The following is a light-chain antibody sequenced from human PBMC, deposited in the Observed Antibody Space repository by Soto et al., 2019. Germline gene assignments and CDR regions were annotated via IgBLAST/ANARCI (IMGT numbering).Light chain of an antibody. CDR1: RSDIGAGYD. J-gene: IGLJ3*02. Sequence: QSVLTQPPSMSGAPGQRVTISCTGSRSDIGAGYDVHWYQQFPGTAPKLLIYSNINRPSGVPDRFSGSKSGTSASLAITGLQAEDEADYYCQSYDSSLGGSKGVFGGGTKVTGL. CDR3: QSYDSSLGGSKGV. V-gene: IGLV1-40*01. CDR2: SNI.